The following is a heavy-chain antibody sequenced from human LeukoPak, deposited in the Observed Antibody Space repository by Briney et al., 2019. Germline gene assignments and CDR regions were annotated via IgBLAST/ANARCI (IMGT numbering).Heavy chain of an antibody. Sequence: SETLSLTCAVYGGPFSGYYWSWIRQPPGKGLEWIGEINHSGSTNYNPSLKSRVTISVDKSKNQFSLKLSSVTAADTAVYYCARERGGRYGSGSYYRTWDAFDIWGQGTMVTVSS. J-gene: IGHJ3*02. CDR3: ARERGGRYGSGSYYRTWDAFDI. D-gene: IGHD3-10*01. V-gene: IGHV4-34*01. CDR1: GGPFSGYY. CDR2: INHSGST.